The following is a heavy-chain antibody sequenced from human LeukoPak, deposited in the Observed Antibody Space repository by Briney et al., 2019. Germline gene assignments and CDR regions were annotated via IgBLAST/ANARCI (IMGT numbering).Heavy chain of an antibody. D-gene: IGHD1-26*01. V-gene: IGHV4-38-2*02. Sequence: SETLSLTCTVSGYSISSGYYWGWIRQPPGKRLEWIGSVFHSGTTYYNPSLKSRVTISIDTSKNQFSLKLSSVTAADTAVYFCARLVGATLYMDVWGKGTTVTVSS. CDR1: GYSISSGYY. CDR3: ARLVGATLYMDV. J-gene: IGHJ6*03. CDR2: VFHSGTT.